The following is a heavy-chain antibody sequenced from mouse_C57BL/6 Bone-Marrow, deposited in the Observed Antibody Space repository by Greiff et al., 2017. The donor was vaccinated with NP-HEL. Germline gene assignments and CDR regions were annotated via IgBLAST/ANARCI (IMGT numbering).Heavy chain of an antibody. CDR2: IYPRSGNT. CDR3: ARRNYYGSSYWYFDV. V-gene: IGHV1-81*01. CDR1: GYTFTSYG. D-gene: IGHD1-1*01. Sequence: VQRVESGAELARPGASVKLSCKASGYTFTSYGISWVKQRTGPGLEWIGEIYPRSGNTYYNEKFKGKATLTADKSSSTAYMELRSLTSEDSAVYFCARRNYYGSSYWYFDVWGTGTTVTVSS. J-gene: IGHJ1*03.